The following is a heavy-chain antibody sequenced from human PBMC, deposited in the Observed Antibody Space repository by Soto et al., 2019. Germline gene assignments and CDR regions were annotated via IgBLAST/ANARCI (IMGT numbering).Heavy chain of an antibody. J-gene: IGHJ6*02. CDR3: ARSRYCISTSCPYGMDV. CDR2: ISAYNGNT. D-gene: IGHD2-2*01. CDR1: GYTFTSYG. Sequence: QVQLVQSGAEVKKPGASVKVSCKASGYTFTSYGISWVRQAPGQGLEWMGWISAYNGNTNYAQKLQGRVTMTTDTSTSTAYMELRSLRSDDTAVYYCARSRYCISTSCPYGMDVWGQGTTVTVCS. V-gene: IGHV1-18*01.